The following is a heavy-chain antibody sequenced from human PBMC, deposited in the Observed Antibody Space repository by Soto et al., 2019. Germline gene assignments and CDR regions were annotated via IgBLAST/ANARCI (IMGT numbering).Heavy chain of an antibody. CDR3: TRHRGHDIEVAGSPRYF. Sequence: SETLSLTCTVSGASISSSTYYWGWIRQPPGKGLEWIGSIHYSGGTYSNPSLKSRVSMSVDTSRNQFSLSLNSVTAADTAVYYCTRHRGHDIEVAGSPRYFWGQGTLVTVSS. V-gene: IGHV4-39*01. D-gene: IGHD6-19*01. J-gene: IGHJ4*02. CDR2: IHYSGGT. CDR1: GASISSSTYY.